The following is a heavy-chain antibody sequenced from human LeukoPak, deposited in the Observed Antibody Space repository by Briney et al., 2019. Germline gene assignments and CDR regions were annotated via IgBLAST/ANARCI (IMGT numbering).Heavy chain of an antibody. J-gene: IGHJ4*02. CDR2: ISHSGST. Sequence: SETLSLTCAVYGGSFSGYYWSWIRQPPGKGLEWIGEISHSGSTNYNPSLKSRVTISVDTSKNQFSLKLSSVTAADTAVYYCARGSGWYGDYFDYWGQGTLVTISS. CDR1: GGSFSGYY. V-gene: IGHV4-34*01. D-gene: IGHD6-19*01. CDR3: ARGSGWYGDYFDY.